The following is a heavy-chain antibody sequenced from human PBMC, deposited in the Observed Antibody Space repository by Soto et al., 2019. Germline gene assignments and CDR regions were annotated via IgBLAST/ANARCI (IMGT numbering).Heavy chain of an antibody. CDR1: GFSISSGGYY. CDR2: IYYSGST. D-gene: IGHD1-26*01. V-gene: IGHV4-31*11. CDR3: ARVDTSMGPTCASY. Sequence: QVQLQESGPGLVKPSQTLCLTCAVSGFSISSGGYYWSWLRQHPGKGLEWIGYIYYSGSTYYNPSLKSRVTISVDTSKNQYSLKLSSVTAADTAVYYCARVDTSMGPTCASYWGQGTLVTVSS. J-gene: IGHJ4*02.